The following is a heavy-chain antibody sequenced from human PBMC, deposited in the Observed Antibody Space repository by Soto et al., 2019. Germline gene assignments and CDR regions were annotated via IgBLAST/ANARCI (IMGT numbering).Heavy chain of an antibody. V-gene: IGHV3-23*01. J-gene: IGHJ4*02. CDR3: ANTLDYDFWSGYFLDY. Sequence: GGSLRLSCAASGFTFSSYAMSWVRQAPGKGLEWVSAISGSGGSTYYADSVKGRFTISRDNSKNTLYLQMNSLRAEDTAVYYCANTLDYDFWSGYFLDYWGQGTLVTVSS. CDR2: ISGSGGST. D-gene: IGHD3-3*01. CDR1: GFTFSSYA.